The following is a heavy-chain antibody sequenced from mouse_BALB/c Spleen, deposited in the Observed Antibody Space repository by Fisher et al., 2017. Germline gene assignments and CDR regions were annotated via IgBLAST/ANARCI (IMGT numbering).Heavy chain of an antibody. CDR3: ARLVTTVVEWYFDV. Sequence: RFTISRDNAKNTLYLQMSSLRSEDTAMYYCARLVTTVVEWYFDVWGAGTTVTVSS. D-gene: IGHD1-1*01. V-gene: IGHV5-9*04. J-gene: IGHJ1*01.